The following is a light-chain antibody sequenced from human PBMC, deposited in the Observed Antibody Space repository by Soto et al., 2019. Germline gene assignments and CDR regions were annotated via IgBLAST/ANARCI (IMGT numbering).Light chain of an antibody. V-gene: IGLV1-44*01. J-gene: IGLJ2*01. CDR3: AAWDDSLNGVV. CDR2: SNS. Sequence: QSVLTQPPSASGTPGQRVTISCSGSSSNIGSNTVNWYQQLPGTAPKLLIYSNSQRPSGVPDRFSGSKSGTSASLAISGLQSEDEADYYCAAWDDSLNGVVFGGGTQLTV. CDR1: SSNIGSNT.